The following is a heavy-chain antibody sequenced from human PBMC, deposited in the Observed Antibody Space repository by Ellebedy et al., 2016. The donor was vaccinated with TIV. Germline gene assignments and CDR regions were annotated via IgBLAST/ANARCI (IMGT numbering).Heavy chain of an antibody. CDR2: IYYSGST. Sequence: SETLSLXCTVSGGSISSSSYYWGWIRQPPGKGLEWIGSIYYSGSTYYNPSLKSRVTISVDTSKNQFSLKLSSVTAADTAVYYCAGFAESGYVDYWGQGTLVTVSS. CDR3: AGFAESGYVDY. CDR1: GGSISSSSYY. J-gene: IGHJ4*02. V-gene: IGHV4-39*01. D-gene: IGHD3-22*01.